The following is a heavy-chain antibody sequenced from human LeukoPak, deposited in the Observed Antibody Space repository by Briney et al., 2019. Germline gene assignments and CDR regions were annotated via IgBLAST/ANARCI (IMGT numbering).Heavy chain of an antibody. CDR1: GFTVSSNY. CDR3: AKDLYGEPPG. CDR2: ISGSGGST. D-gene: IGHD4-17*01. J-gene: IGHJ4*02. V-gene: IGHV3-23*01. Sequence: AGGSLRLSCAASGFTVSSNYMSWVRQAPGKGLEWVSAISGSGGSTYYADSVKGRFTISRDNSKNTLYLQMNSLRAEDTAVYYCAKDLYGEPPGWGQGTLVTVSS.